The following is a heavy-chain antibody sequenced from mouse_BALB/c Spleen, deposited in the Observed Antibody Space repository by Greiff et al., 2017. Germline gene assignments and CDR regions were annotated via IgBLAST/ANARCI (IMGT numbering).Heavy chain of an antibody. Sequence: VQGVESGAELAKPGASVKMSCKASGYTFTSYWMHWVKQRPGQGLEWIGYINPSTGYTEYNQKFKDKATLTADKSSSTAYMQLSSLTSEDSAVYYCARGSSYWYFDVWGAGTTVTVSS. D-gene: IGHD1-1*01. J-gene: IGHJ1*01. V-gene: IGHV1-7*01. CDR2: INPSTGYT. CDR3: ARGSSYWYFDV. CDR1: GYTFTSYW.